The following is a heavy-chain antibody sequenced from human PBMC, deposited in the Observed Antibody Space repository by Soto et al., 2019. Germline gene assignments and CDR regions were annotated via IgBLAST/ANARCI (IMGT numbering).Heavy chain of an antibody. J-gene: IGHJ4*03. CDR3: ARGQFGGSCFDG. V-gene: IGHV4-30-2*01. D-gene: IGHD2-15*01. CDR2: IYLTGIT. Sequence: WTWLRQPPGKGLEWIGYIYLTGITYYNPSLKSRVTLSVDRSKNQFSLTLSSVTAADTAGYYCARGQFGGSCFDGWGQGTPVTVSS.